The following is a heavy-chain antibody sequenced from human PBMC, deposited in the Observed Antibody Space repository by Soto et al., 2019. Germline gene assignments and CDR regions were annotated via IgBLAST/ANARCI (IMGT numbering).Heavy chain of an antibody. V-gene: IGHV3-30*18. CDR3: VKDSLDIVVVPAAGTHFDY. CDR1: GFTFSSYG. CDR2: ISYDGSNK. D-gene: IGHD2-2*01. Sequence: PGGSLRLSCAASGFTFSSYGMHWVRQAPGKGLEWVAVISYDGSNKYYADSVKGRFTISGDNSKNTLYLQMNSLRAEDTAVYYCVKDSLDIVVVPAAGTHFDYSGQGTLVTVSS. J-gene: IGHJ4*02.